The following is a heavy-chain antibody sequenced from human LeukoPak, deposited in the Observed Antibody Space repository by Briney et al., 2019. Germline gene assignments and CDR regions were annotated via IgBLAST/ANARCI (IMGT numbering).Heavy chain of an antibody. J-gene: IGHJ5*02. Sequence: SETLSLTCTVSGGSISSSTFYWGWIRQPPGKGLEWIGSIFSGGSTYYNPSLKSRVTISVDTSKNQFSLKLSSVTAADTAVYYCARAMPGYSYGSRWFDPWGQGTLVTVSS. CDR3: ARAMPGYSYGSRWFDP. CDR1: GGSISSSTFY. V-gene: IGHV4-39*01. D-gene: IGHD5-18*01. CDR2: IFSGGST.